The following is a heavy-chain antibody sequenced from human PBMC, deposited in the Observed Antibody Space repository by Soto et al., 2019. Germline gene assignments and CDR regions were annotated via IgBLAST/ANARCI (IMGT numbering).Heavy chain of an antibody. CDR1: GGTFSSYG. CDR3: ASSFTSSQWRYGMDV. V-gene: IGHV1-69*05. Sequence: SVKVSCKASGGTFSSYGISWVRQAPGQGLEWMGGIIPIFGTANYAQKVQGRVTMTTDTSTGTAYMELRSLRSDDTAVYYCASSFTSSQWRYGMDVWGQGTTVTVSS. D-gene: IGHD2-2*01. J-gene: IGHJ6*02. CDR2: IIPIFGTA.